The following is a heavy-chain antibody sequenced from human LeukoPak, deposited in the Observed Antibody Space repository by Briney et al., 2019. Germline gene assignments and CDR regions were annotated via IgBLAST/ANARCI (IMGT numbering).Heavy chain of an antibody. CDR3: ASTRERVVPATPNYYYYYMDV. J-gene: IGHJ6*03. D-gene: IGHD2-2*01. Sequence: SVKVSCKASGGTFSSYAISWVRQAPGQGLEWMGRIIPILGIANYAQKFQDRVTITTDESTSTAYMELSSLRSEDTAVYYCASTRERVVPATPNYYYYYMDVWGKGTTVTVSS. CDR2: IIPILGIA. CDR1: GGTFSSYA. V-gene: IGHV1-69*04.